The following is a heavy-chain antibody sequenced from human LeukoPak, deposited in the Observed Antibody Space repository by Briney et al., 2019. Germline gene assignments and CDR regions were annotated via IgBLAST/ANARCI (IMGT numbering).Heavy chain of an antibody. V-gene: IGHV4-4*07. J-gene: IGHJ5*02. CDR2: IYTSGST. Sequence: PSETLSLTCTVSGGSIGSYYWSWIRQPAGKGLEWIGRIYTSGSTNYNPSLKSRVTMSVDTSKNQFSLKLNSVTPEDTAVYYCARGSSSWFNWFDPWGQGTLVTVSS. CDR1: GGSIGSYY. CDR3: ARGSSSWFNWFDP. D-gene: IGHD6-13*01.